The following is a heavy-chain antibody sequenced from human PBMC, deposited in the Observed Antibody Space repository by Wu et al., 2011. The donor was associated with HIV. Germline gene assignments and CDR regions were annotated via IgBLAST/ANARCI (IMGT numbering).Heavy chain of an antibody. CDR2: INCNSGDT. D-gene: IGHD3-22*01. CDR3: ARDRDSSAYGAEFDY. Sequence: QVQLVQSGAEVRKPGVSVKVSCKASGYTFTDYYIHWVRQAPGQGLEWMGWINCNSGDTHYAQKFQGRVTMTRDTSISTAYVELSRVRSDDTAVYYCARDRDSSAYGAEFDYWGQGTLVTVSS. CDR1: GYTFTDYY. J-gene: IGHJ4*02. V-gene: IGHV1-2*02.